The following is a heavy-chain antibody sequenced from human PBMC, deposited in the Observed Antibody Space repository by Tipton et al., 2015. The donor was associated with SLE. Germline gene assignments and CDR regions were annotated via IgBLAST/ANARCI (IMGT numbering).Heavy chain of an antibody. CDR2: VNYNGRT. J-gene: IGHJ6*02. CDR1: GYSISSGYY. V-gene: IGHV4-61*01. Sequence: TLSLTCAVSGYSISSGYYWGWIRQPPGKGLEWIGYVNYNGRTNYNPSLKSRVTISVDTSKNQFSLKLSSVTAADTAVYYCARAEDPRYYYGMDVWGQGTTVTVSS. CDR3: ARAEDPRYYYGMDV.